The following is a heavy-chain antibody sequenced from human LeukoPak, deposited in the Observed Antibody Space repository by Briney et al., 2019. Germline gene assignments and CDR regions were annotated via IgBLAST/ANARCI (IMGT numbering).Heavy chain of an antibody. Sequence: SETLSLTCTVSGGSINSYYWSWIRQPPGKGLEWIGYIYYSGSTNYNPSLKSRVTISIDTSKTQFSLKLSSVTAADTAVYYCARESYSVEYFDYWGQGTLVAVSS. CDR2: IYYSGST. CDR3: ARESYSVEYFDY. V-gene: IGHV4-59*01. J-gene: IGHJ4*02. D-gene: IGHD2-15*01. CDR1: GGSINSYY.